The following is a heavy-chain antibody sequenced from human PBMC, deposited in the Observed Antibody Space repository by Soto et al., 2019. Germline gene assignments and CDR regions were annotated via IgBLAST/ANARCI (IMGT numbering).Heavy chain of an antibody. CDR3: VRVVAIPGYPDN. CDR1: GGTFSSYA. J-gene: IGHJ4*02. D-gene: IGHD5-12*01. Sequence: QVQLVQSGAEVRQPASSVKVSCKTSGGTFSSYAINWVRQAPGQGLEWMGGIGPIVDTSTYAQKFQGTGTITSDESTSTAYMELSSLRSDDTAIYYCVRVVAIPGYPDNWGQGTLVTVSS. V-gene: IGHV1-69*05. CDR2: IGPIVDTS.